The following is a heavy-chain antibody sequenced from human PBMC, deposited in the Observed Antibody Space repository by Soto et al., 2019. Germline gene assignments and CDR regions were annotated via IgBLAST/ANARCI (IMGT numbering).Heavy chain of an antibody. CDR3: ARGLSHYDFWSGYLKAWFDP. CDR2: INHSGST. V-gene: IGHV4-34*01. J-gene: IGHJ5*02. Sequence: SETLSLTCAVYGGSFSGYYWSWIRQPPGKGLEWIGEINHSGSTNYNPSLKSRATISVDTSKNQFSLKLSSVTAADTAVYYCARGLSHYDFWSGYLKAWFDPWGQGTLVTVSS. CDR1: GGSFSGYY. D-gene: IGHD3-3*01.